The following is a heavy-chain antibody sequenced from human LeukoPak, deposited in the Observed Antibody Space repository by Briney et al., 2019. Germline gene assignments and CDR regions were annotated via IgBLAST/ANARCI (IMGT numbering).Heavy chain of an antibody. Sequence: GGSLRLSCAASGFTFSSYWTNWARQAPGKGLEWVASMNHNGNVNYYVDSVKGRFTISRDNAKNSLYLQMSNLRAEDTAVYFCARGGGLDVWGQGATVTVSS. J-gene: IGHJ6*02. CDR2: MNHNGNVN. V-gene: IGHV3-7*03. CDR1: GFTFSSYW. D-gene: IGHD3-16*01. CDR3: ARGGGLDV.